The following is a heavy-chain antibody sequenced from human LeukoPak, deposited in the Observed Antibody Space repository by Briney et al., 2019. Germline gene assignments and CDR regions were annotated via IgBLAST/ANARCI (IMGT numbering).Heavy chain of an antibody. CDR1: GFTFANYA. Sequence: GGSLRLSCAASGFTFANYAMSWVRQAPGKGLEWVSAVRGSGDDTFYADSVKGRFTISRDNSSSTLYLQLNSLTDEDTAVYYCVRDEYTSGFAYWGQGTPVTVSS. V-gene: IGHV3-23*01. CDR2: VRGSGDDT. CDR3: VRDEYTSGFAY. D-gene: IGHD6-19*01. J-gene: IGHJ4*02.